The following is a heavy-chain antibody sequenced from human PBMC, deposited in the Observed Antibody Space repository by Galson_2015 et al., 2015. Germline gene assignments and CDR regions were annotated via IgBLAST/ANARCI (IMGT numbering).Heavy chain of an antibody. Sequence: SLRLSCTASGFTFDDYAMHWVRQAPGKCLEWVSGISWNSGSIVYADSVQGRFTISRETAKNSLYLQMNSQRGEDTALYYCAKDTGRMVRGFHDSWGQGTLVSVSS. D-gene: IGHD3-10*01. CDR1: GFTFDDYA. CDR2: ISWNSGSI. CDR3: AKDTGRMVRGFHDS. J-gene: IGHJ4*02. V-gene: IGHV3-9*01.